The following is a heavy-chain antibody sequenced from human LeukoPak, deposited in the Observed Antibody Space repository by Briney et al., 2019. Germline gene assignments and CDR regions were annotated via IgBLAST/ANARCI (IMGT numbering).Heavy chain of an antibody. J-gene: IGHJ4*02. CDR2: IRYDGSNK. CDR1: GFTFSSYG. CDR3: AKDLSIAAAFDY. D-gene: IGHD6-13*01. Sequence: GGSLRLSCAASGFTFSSYGMHWVRQAPGKGLEWEAFIRYDGSNKYYADSVKGRFTISRDNSKNTLYLQMNSLRAEDTAVYYCAKDLSIAAAFDYWGQGTLVTVSS. V-gene: IGHV3-30*02.